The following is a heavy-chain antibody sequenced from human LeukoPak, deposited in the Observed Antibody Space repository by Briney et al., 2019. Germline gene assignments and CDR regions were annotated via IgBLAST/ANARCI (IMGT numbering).Heavy chain of an antibody. CDR3: ARDHGYSGYAPYYFDY. CDR2: INPNSGGT. V-gene: IGHV1-2*06. CDR1: GYTFTGYY. J-gene: IGHJ4*02. Sequence: VASVKVSCKASGYTFTGYYIHWVRQAPGQGLEWMGRINPNSGGTNYAQKFQGRVTMTRDTSISTAYMELSRLTSDDTAVYYCARDHGYSGYAPYYFDYWGQGTLVTVSS. D-gene: IGHD5-12*01.